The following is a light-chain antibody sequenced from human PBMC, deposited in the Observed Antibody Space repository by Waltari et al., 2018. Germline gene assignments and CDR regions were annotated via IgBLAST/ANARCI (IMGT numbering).Light chain of an antibody. Sequence: QSALTQPPSASGSPGQSVTISCTGTSSDVGGYYYVSWYQQHPGKVPKLLIHEINKRPSGVPDRFSGSQSGNTASLTVPGLQAEDEADYFCCSYAASKSFVFGTGTRVTVL. J-gene: IGLJ1*01. CDR3: CSYAASKSFV. V-gene: IGLV2-8*01. CDR1: SSDVGGYYY. CDR2: EIN.